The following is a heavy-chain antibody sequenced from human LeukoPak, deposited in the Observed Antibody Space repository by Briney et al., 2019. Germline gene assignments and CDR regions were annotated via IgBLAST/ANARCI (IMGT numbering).Heavy chain of an antibody. J-gene: IGHJ4*02. CDR3: ARHGYYYDSSGYYYPFDY. V-gene: IGHV4-34*01. CDR1: GGSFSGYY. Sequence: SETLSLTCAVYGGSFSGYYWSWIRQPPGKGLEWIGEINHSGSTNYNPSLKSRVTISVDTSKNQFSLKLSSVTAADTAVYYCARHGYYYDSSGYYYPFDYWGQGTLVTVSS. D-gene: IGHD3-22*01. CDR2: INHSGST.